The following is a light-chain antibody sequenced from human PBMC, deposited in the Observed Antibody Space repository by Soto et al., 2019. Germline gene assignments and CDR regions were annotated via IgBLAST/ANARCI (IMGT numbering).Light chain of an antibody. CDR1: QPISNW. CDR3: QQGSTFPPLT. J-gene: IGKJ4*01. Sequence: IQMTQSPSSVSASVGDRVIITCRASQPISNWFAWYQQKPGQAPKLLIYAASTLQSGVPSRFSGSGSGTDFTLTISSRQPDDFAAYFCQQGSTFPPLTFGGGTKVEIK. CDR2: AAS. V-gene: IGKV1-12*01.